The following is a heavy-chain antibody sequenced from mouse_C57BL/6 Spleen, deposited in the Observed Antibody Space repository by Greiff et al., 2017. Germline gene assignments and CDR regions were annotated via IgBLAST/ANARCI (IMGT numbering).Heavy chain of an antibody. Sequence: VQGVESGAELARPGASVKLSCKASGYTFTSYGISWVKQRTGQGLEWIGEIYPRSGNTNYNEKFKGKATLTADKSSSTAYMELRSLTSEDSAVYFCARENYGSGYWYFGVWGTGTTVTVSS. V-gene: IGHV1-81*01. D-gene: IGHD1-1*01. CDR2: IYPRSGNT. CDR3: ARENYGSGYWYFGV. J-gene: IGHJ1*03. CDR1: GYTFTSYG.